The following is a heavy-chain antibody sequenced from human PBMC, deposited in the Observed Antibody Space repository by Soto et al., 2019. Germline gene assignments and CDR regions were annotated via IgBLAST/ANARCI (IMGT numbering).Heavy chain of an antibody. V-gene: IGHV4-39*01. J-gene: IGHJ4*02. Sequence: LSLTCTVSGGSISSSSYYWGWIRQPPGKGLEWIGSIYYSGSTYYNPSLKSRVTISVDTSKNQFSLKLSSVTAADTAVYYCARLVLHVDYWGQGTLVTVSS. CDR3: ARLVLHVDY. CDR1: GGSISSSSYY. CDR2: IYYSGST. D-gene: IGHD2-2*01.